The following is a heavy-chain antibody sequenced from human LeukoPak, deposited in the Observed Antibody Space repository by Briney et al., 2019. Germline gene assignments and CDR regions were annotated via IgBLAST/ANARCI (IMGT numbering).Heavy chain of an antibody. D-gene: IGHD1-26*01. CDR3: ARRRDLYSGSYYPFDY. CDR1: GYSFTSYW. CDR2: IYPGDSDA. V-gene: IGHV5-51*01. Sequence: AGESLKISCKGSGYSFTSYWIGWVRQMPGKGLKWMRIIYPGDSDARYSPSFQGQVTISADKSISTAYLQWSSLKASDTAMYYCARRRDLYSGSYYPFDYWGQGTLVTVSS. J-gene: IGHJ4*02.